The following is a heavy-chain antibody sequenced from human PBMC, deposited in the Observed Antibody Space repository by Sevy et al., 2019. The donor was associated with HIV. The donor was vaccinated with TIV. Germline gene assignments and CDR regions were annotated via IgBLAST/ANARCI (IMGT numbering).Heavy chain of an antibody. J-gene: IGHJ4*02. V-gene: IGHV3-30*04. D-gene: IGHD3-22*01. CDR1: GFSFSNYD. CDR3: VTLDYYDNNGSHPGYFDY. Sequence: GGSLRLSCAASGFSFSNYDIHWVRQAPGKGLEWVAVISDDGNYKDYADSVKGRFTISRDNSKNTLYVQMNSLRAEDTAVYYCVTLDYYDNNGSHPGYFDYWGQGTLVTVSS. CDR2: ISDDGNYK.